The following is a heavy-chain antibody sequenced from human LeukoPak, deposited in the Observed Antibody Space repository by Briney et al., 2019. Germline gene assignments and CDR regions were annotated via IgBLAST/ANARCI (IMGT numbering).Heavy chain of an antibody. Sequence: GGSLRLSCVGSGFTFRSHAMSWVRQAPEKGLEFVSGIYENGGTTYYADSVRGRFTISRDNSKNTLYLQMNSLRAKDTAIYYCAKGSSSGRPYYFDYWGQGTLVTVSS. CDR1: GFTFRSHA. D-gene: IGHD3-22*01. CDR3: AKGSSSGRPYYFDY. V-gene: IGHV3-23*01. CDR2: IYENGGTT. J-gene: IGHJ4*02.